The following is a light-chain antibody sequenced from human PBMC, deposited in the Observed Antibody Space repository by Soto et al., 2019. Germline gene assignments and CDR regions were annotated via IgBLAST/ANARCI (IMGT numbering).Light chain of an antibody. CDR2: KIS. V-gene: IGKV2-24*01. J-gene: IGKJ2*01. CDR3: MQATQYPPYT. CDR1: QSLLHSDGNTY. Sequence: DIVMTQTPLSSPVTLGQPASISCKPSQSLLHSDGNTYLSWLHQRPGQPLRLLIYKISKRFSGVPDRFSGSGAGTAFTLKISRVEAEDVGVYYCMQATQYPPYTFGQGTKLEIK.